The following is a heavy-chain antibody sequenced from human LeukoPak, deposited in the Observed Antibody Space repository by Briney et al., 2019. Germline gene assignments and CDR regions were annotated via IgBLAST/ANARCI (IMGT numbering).Heavy chain of an antibody. V-gene: IGHV3-23*01. CDR2: ISGSGGGT. CDR1: GFTFSSYA. Sequence: GGSLRLSCAASGFTFSSYAMSWVRQAPGKGLEWVSAISGSGGGTYYADSVKGRFTISRDNSKNTLYLQMNSLRAEDTAVYYCAKVPIAAAGPPVYGMDVWGQGTTVTVSS. J-gene: IGHJ6*02. D-gene: IGHD6-13*01. CDR3: AKVPIAAAGPPVYGMDV.